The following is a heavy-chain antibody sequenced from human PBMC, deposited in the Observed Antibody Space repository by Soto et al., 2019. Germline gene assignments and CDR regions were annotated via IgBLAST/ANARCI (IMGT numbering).Heavy chain of an antibody. CDR3: ARVKYNWNYEAPDAFDI. J-gene: IGHJ3*02. CDR1: GGSISSCSYY. CDR2: IYYSGST. Sequence: SETLSLTCTVSGGSISSCSYYWGWIRQPPGKGLEWIGSIYYSGSTYYNPSLKSRVTISVDTSKNQFSLKLSSVTAADTAVYYCARVKYNWNYEAPDAFDIWGQGTMVTVSS. V-gene: IGHV4-39*07. D-gene: IGHD1-7*01.